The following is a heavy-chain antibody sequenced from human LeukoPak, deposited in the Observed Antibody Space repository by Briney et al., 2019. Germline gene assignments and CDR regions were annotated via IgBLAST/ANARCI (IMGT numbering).Heavy chain of an antibody. CDR3: ARDLRSRDVVVTPRDDY. D-gene: IGHD2-2*01. Sequence: GASVKVSCQASGYTFTSYYMHWVRQAPGQGLEWVGIINPSGGSTSYAQKFQGRVTMTRDTSTSTVYMELSSLRSEDTAVYYCARDLRSRDVVVTPRDDYWGQGTLVTVSS. V-gene: IGHV1-46*01. J-gene: IGHJ4*02. CDR2: INPSGGST. CDR1: GYTFTSYY.